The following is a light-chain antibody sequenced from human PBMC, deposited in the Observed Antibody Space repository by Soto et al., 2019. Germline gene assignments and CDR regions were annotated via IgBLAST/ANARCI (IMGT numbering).Light chain of an antibody. J-gene: IGKJ1*01. CDR3: QQYGSSGT. CDR1: QSVSNNY. CDR2: GAS. Sequence: EIVMTQSPATKSSSAARIANLFCXASQSVSNNYLAWYQQKPGQAPRLLIYGASNRATGIPDRFSGSGSGTDFTLTISRLEPEDFAVYYCQQYGSSGTFGQGTKVDI. V-gene: IGKV3-20*01.